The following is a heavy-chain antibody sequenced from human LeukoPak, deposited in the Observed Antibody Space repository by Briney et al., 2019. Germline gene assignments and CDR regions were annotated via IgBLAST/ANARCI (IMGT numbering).Heavy chain of an antibody. CDR2: ISGSGGST. Sequence: GGSLRLSCAASGFTFSIYGMSWVRQAPGKGLEWVSAISGSGGSTYYADSVEGRFTISRDNSKNTLYLQMNSLRAEDTAVYYCARVASYAFDIWGQGTMVTVSS. D-gene: IGHD6-6*01. V-gene: IGHV3-23*01. CDR3: ARVASYAFDI. CDR1: GFTFSIYG. J-gene: IGHJ3*02.